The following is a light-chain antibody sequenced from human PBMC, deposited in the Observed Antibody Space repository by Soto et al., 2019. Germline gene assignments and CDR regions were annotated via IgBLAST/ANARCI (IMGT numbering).Light chain of an antibody. CDR2: EVN. V-gene: IGLV2-23*02. Sequence: QSALTQPASVSASPGQSITISCTGTSSDVGGYKFVSWYQHHPGKAPKLMIYEVNNRPSGVSNRFSGSKSGNSASLTISGLQAEDEADYYCCSYADSSRTLVFGGGTKVTVL. CDR1: SSDVGGYKF. J-gene: IGLJ2*01. CDR3: CSYADSSRTLV.